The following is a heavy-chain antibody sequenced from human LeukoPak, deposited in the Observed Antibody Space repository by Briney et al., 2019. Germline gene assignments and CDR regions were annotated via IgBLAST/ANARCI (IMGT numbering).Heavy chain of an antibody. D-gene: IGHD2-2*01. CDR1: GYTFTSYY. V-gene: IGHV1-46*01. Sequence: ASVKVSCKASGYTFTSYYMHWVRQAPGQGLEWMGIINPSGGSTSYAQKFQGRVTMTRDMSTGTVYMELSSLRSEDTAVYYCARDPQTYCSSTSCYSSDAFDIWGQGTMVTVSS. J-gene: IGHJ3*02. CDR3: ARDPQTYCSSTSCYSSDAFDI. CDR2: INPSGGST.